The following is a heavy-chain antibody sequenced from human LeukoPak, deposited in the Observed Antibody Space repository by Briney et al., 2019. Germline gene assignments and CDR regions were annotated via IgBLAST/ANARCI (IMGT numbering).Heavy chain of an antibody. V-gene: IGHV3-15*01. J-gene: IGHJ6*03. D-gene: IGHD3-22*01. CDR3: TTDRIYDGSGYYPPYYYYNMDV. Sequence: PGGSLRVSCAASGFTFSSYEMNWVRQAPGKGLEWVGRVKRKTNGGTTDYSAPVKGRFTISRDDSKNTLYLQMNSLKTEDTAVYYCTTDRIYDGSGYYPPYYYYNMDVWGKGTTVTVSS. CDR2: VKRKTNGGTT. CDR1: GFTFSSYE.